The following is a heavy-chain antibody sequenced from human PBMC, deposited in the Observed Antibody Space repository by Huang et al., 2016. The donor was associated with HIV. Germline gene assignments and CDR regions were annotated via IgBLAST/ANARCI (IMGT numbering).Heavy chain of an antibody. V-gene: IGHV3-30*18. D-gene: IGHD2-15*01. CDR1: GFKLSGFG. CDR3: AKESRWFSDFDH. J-gene: IGHJ4*02. Sequence: QVHLVESGGGVVQPGGSLRLSCAASGFKLSGFGMHWVRQAPGKGWGWVAVISDDGRSQFYTDSVKGRFTSSRDNSDNTLSLQMKGLRPDDTAVYYCAKESRWFSDFDHWGQGVLVSVSS. CDR2: ISDDGRSQ.